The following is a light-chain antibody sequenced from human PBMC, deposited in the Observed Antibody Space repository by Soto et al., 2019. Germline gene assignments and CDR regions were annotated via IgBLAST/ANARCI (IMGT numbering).Light chain of an antibody. V-gene: IGKV1-39*01. J-gene: IGKJ1*01. Sequence: DIKVTQSPSSLSASIGDRVTITCRTSQAISGYLNWYQQKSGKAPKVLISATSSLQSGVPSRFSGSGSGTDFTLTISNLQPEDFATYYCQQTYSTPRTFGQGTRVEIK. CDR1: QAISGY. CDR2: ATS. CDR3: QQTYSTPRT.